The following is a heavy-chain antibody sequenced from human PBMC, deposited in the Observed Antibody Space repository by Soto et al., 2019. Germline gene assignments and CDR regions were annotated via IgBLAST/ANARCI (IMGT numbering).Heavy chain of an antibody. V-gene: IGHV1-46*03. D-gene: IGHD6-6*01. CDR1: GYTFTSYY. CDR2: INPSGGST. Sequence: ASVKVSCKASGYTFTSYYMHWVRQAPGQGLEWMGIINPSGGSTSYAQKFQGSVTMTRDTSTSTVYMELSSLRSEDTAVYYCAREGENAGSSGAFDIWGQGTMVTVSS. CDR3: AREGENAGSSGAFDI. J-gene: IGHJ3*02.